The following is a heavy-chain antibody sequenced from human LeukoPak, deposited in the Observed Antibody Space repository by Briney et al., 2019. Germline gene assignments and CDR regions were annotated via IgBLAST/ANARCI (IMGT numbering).Heavy chain of an antibody. CDR1: GFTFSSYS. CDR3: ASRYSSSPFDY. D-gene: IGHD6-6*01. CDR2: ISSSSSTI. V-gene: IGHV3-48*01. J-gene: IGHJ4*02. Sequence: PGGSLRLSCAASGFTFSSYSMNWVRQAPGKGLEWVSYISSSSSTIYYADSVKGRFTISRDNAKNSLYLQMNSLRAEDTAVYYCASRYSSSPFDYWGQGTLVTVSS.